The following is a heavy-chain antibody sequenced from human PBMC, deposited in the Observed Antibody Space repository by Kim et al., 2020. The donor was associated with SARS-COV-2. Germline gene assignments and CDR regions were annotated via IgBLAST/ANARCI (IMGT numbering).Heavy chain of an antibody. J-gene: IGHJ5*02. V-gene: IGHV5-10-1*01. CDR2: IDPSDSYT. Sequence: GESLKIFCKGSGYSFTSQWINWVRQMPGKGLEWMGRIDPSDSYTNYNPSFQGHVTISADKSLSTAYLQWSSLKASDTAMYYCARRYCTGGSCYSVDWFDPWGQGTLVTVSS. CDR3: ARRYCTGGSCYSVDWFDP. CDR1: GYSFTSQW. D-gene: IGHD2-15*01.